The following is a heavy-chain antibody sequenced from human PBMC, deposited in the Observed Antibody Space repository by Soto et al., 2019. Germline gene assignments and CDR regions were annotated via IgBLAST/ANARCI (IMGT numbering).Heavy chain of an antibody. CDR2: ITGSGGDT. V-gene: IGHV3-23*01. J-gene: IGHJ4*02. Sequence: GGALRLSCAASGFTFNNYAMGWVRQAPGKGLEWVSAITGSGGDTYYLDSVKGRFTISRDNSKNTLFLQVNSLRAEDTAIYYCAKLGSSAWSPHYYFDYWGQGTLVTVSS. D-gene: IGHD3-10*01. CDR3: AKLGSSAWSPHYYFDY. CDR1: GFTFNNYA.